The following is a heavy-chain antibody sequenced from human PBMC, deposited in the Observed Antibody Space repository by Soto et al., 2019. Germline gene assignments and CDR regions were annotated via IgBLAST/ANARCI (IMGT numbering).Heavy chain of an antibody. CDR1: GGTFNSYA. V-gene: IGHV1-69*06. J-gene: IGHJ4*02. CDR3: ARTDNYDILTGYAN. Sequence: QVQLVQSGAEVKKPGSSVKVSCKASGGTFNSYAISWMRQAPGQGLEWMGGIVPIFGTTDYAQRFQGRVTITADKSTSTAYLDLSRLRSEDTAVYYCARTDNYDILTGYANWGQGTLVTVFS. CDR2: IVPIFGTT. D-gene: IGHD3-9*01.